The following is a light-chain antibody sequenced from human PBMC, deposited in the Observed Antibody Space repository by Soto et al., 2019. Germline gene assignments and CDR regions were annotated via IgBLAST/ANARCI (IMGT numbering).Light chain of an antibody. V-gene: IGLV1-51*01. J-gene: IGLJ1*01. CDR2: DNN. CDR3: ATWDGKV. CDR1: ISNIGNNH. Sequence: QAVVTQPPSVSAAPGQKVTISCSGSISNIGNNHVSWYQQLPGTAPKLLIYDNNKRPSGIPDRFSGSKSGTSATLGITGLLTGDEADYYCATWDGKVFGTGTKLTVL.